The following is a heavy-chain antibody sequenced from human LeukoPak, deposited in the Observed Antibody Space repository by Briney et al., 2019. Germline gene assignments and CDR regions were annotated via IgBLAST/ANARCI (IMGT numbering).Heavy chain of an antibody. CDR3: ARGGWRYYYGSGSFPLDY. D-gene: IGHD3-10*01. CDR2: INHSGST. Sequence: SETLSLTCAVYGGSFSGYYWSWIRQPPGKGLEWLGEINHSGSTNYNPSLKSRVTISVDTSKNQFSLKLSSVTAADTAVYYCARGGWRYYYGSGSFPLDYWGQGTLVTVSS. J-gene: IGHJ4*02. V-gene: IGHV4-34*01. CDR1: GGSFSGYY.